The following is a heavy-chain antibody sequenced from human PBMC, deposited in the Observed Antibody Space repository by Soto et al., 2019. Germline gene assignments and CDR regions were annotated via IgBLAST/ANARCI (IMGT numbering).Heavy chain of an antibody. CDR2: IDPSDSQT. J-gene: IGHJ4*02. Sequence: GETLKISCNGSGYSFAGYWITWVRQKPGKGLEWMGRIDPSDSQTYYSPSFRGHVTISATKSITTVFLQWSSLRASDTAMYYCARQIYDSDTGPNFQYYFDSWGQGTPVTVSS. CDR1: GYSFAGYW. V-gene: IGHV5-10-1*01. D-gene: IGHD3-22*01. CDR3: ARQIYDSDTGPNFQYYFDS.